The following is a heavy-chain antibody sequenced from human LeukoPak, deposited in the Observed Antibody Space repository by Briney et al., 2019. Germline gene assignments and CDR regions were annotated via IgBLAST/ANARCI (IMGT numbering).Heavy chain of an antibody. CDR2: ISSSSSNI. V-gene: IGHV3-48*02. Sequence: GGSLRLSCAASGFTFSSYTVNWVRQAPGKGLEWLSYISSSSSNIYYADSVKGRFTISRDNAKNSVYLQMNSLRDEDTAVYYCARDASGWYPWGQGTLVTVSS. CDR3: ARDASGWYP. J-gene: IGHJ4*02. CDR1: GFTFSSYT. D-gene: IGHD6-19*01.